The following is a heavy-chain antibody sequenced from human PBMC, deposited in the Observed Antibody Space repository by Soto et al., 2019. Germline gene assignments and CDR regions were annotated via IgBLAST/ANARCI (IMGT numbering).Heavy chain of an antibody. CDR3: ARRGSRTSGVAAGPSEY. Sequence: EVQLLQSGGRLVQPGGSLRLSCAGSGFIFGNYGMNWVRQTPGKGLEWVSGISVSGESTFYADSVKGRFSTSRDNSKKTLFLPMNSRRADDTAIYYCARRGSRTSGVAAGPSEYWGQGTLVTVSS. D-gene: IGHD6-6*01. CDR2: ISVSGEST. V-gene: IGHV3-23*01. J-gene: IGHJ4*02. CDR1: GFIFGNYG.